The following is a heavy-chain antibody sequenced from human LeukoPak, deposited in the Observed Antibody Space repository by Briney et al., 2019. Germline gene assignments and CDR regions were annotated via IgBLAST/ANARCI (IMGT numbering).Heavy chain of an antibody. CDR1: GFTFGSYG. CDR3: TKGHYYGSGSYWV. Sequence: GGSLRLSCAASGFTFGSYGMHWVRQAPGKGLDWVAFVRYDGNNPYYSASVKGRFTISRDNFKNTLYLQMNGLRADDTAVYYCTKGHYYGSGSYWVWGQGTLVTVSS. V-gene: IGHV3-30*02. J-gene: IGHJ4*02. CDR2: VRYDGNNP. D-gene: IGHD3-10*01.